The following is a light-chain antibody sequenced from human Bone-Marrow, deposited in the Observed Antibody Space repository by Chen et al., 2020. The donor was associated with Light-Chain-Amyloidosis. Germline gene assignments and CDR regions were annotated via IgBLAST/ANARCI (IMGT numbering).Light chain of an antibody. CDR2: GSS. J-gene: IGKJ4*01. V-gene: IGKV3-20*01. CDR3: QQYGTSPLT. Sequence: EIVLTQSPGTLSLSPVEGANLSCRASQTISSNYLTWYQQKFGQAPRLLIYGSSSRATGIPDRFTGSGSGTDFTLTINRLEPEDFVMYYCQQYGTSPLTFGGGTKVEIK. CDR1: QTISSNY.